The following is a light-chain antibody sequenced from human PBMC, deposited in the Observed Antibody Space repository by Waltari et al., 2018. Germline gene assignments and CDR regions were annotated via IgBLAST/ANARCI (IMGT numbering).Light chain of an antibody. CDR2: ASS. J-gene: IGKJ1*01. Sequence: EIVMTQSPATLSVSPGARATLSCRASQSVSSSLAWYQQKPGQAPRLLIFASSTRATGIPARFSGSGSGTEFTLTISSLQSEDFAVYYCQQYNNWPRTFGQGTKVEIK. CDR1: QSVSSS. V-gene: IGKV3-15*01. CDR3: QQYNNWPRT.